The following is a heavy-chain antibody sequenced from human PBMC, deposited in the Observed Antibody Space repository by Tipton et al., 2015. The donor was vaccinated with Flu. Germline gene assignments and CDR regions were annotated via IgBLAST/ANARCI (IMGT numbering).Heavy chain of an antibody. J-gene: IGHJ3*01. D-gene: IGHD6-19*01. Sequence: LRLSCSVSGGSIGSPYCWGWVRQPPGKGLEWIANICPGSPYYNPSLKSRVTMSVDLFKNQISLRLSSVTAADTAVYYCARERRGGWPFYDAFDFWGQGTTVTVSS. CDR3: ARERRGGWPFYDAFDF. CDR2: ICPGSP. CDR1: GGSIGSPYC. V-gene: IGHV4-38-2*02.